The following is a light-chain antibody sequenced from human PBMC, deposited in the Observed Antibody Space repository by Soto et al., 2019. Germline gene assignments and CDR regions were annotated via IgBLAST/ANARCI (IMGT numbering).Light chain of an antibody. CDR1: SSDVGLYNY. J-gene: IGLJ2*01. CDR3: SSYTSSSTVV. Sequence: QAVVTQPASVSGSPGQSITISCTGTSSDVGLYNYVSWYQQHPGKAPKLIIYGVSNRPSGVSNRFSGSKSGNTASLTISGLQAEDEADYYCSSYTSSSTVVFGGGTKVTVL. CDR2: GVS. V-gene: IGLV2-14*01.